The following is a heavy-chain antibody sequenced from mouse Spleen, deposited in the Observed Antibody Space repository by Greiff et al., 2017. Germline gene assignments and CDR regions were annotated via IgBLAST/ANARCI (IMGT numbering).Heavy chain of an antibody. D-gene: IGHD1-1*01. Sequence: EVKLVESGPSLVKPSQTLSLTCSVTGDSITSGYWNWIRKFPGNKLEYMGYISYSGSTYYNPSLKSRISITRDTSKNQYYLQLNSVTTEDTATYYCARCPNYYGSSYPCLYAMDYWGQGTSVTVSS. J-gene: IGHJ4*01. CDR3: ARCPNYYGSSYPCLYAMDY. CDR1: GDSITSGY. V-gene: IGHV3-8*02. CDR2: ISYSGST.